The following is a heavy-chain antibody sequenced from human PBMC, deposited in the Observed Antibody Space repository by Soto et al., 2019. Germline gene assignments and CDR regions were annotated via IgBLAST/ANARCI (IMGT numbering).Heavy chain of an antibody. CDR1: GFTFSSYW. J-gene: IGHJ4*02. Sequence: GGSLRLSCAASGFTFSSYWMSWVRQAPGKGLEWVANIKQDGSEKYYVDSVKGRFTISRDNAKNSLYLQMNSLRAEDTAVYYCAGRGYCSSTSCLLAYWGQGTLVTVSS. D-gene: IGHD2-2*01. CDR2: IKQDGSEK. CDR3: AGRGYCSSTSCLLAY. V-gene: IGHV3-7*01.